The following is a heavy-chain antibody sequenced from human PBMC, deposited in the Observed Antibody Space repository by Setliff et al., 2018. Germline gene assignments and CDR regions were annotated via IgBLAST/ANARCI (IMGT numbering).Heavy chain of an antibody. D-gene: IGHD3-10*01. Sequence: SETLSLTCAVYGGSFSGYYWSWIHQPPGKGLEWIGEINHSGSTNYNPSLKXRVTISVXXXXXXXXXXXXXXXXXXXXXXXXXXXXXXXEWFGEGKRASSYGMDVWGQGTTVTVSS. CDR1: GGSFSGYY. V-gene: IGHV4-34*01. CDR2: INHSGST. CDR3: XXXXXXXEWFGEGKRASSYGMDV. J-gene: IGHJ6*02.